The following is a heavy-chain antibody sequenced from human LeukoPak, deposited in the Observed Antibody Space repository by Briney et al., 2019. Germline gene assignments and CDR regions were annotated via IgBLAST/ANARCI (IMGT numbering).Heavy chain of an antibody. D-gene: IGHD6-13*01. CDR2: IYTSGST. J-gene: IGHJ4*02. CDR1: GGSISSGSYY. Sequence: TSETLSLTCTVSGGSISSGSYYWSWIRQPAGKGLEWIGRIYTSGSTNYNPSLKSRVTISVDTSKNQFSLKLSSVTAADTAVYYCASSSWYGYYFDYWGQGTLVTVSS. CDR3: ASSSWYGYYFDY. V-gene: IGHV4-61*02.